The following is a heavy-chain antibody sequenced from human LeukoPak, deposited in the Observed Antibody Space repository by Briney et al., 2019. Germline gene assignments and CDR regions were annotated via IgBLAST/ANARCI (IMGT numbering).Heavy chain of an antibody. D-gene: IGHD6-13*01. Sequence: PGGSLRLSCSASGFTFSSYAMHWVRQAPGKGLEWVAVISYHGGNIYYADSVKGRFTISRDNSKNTLYLQMNSLRSEDTAVYYCGKKKDGTWQQLGDYWGQGTLVTVSS. J-gene: IGHJ4*02. CDR2: ISYHGGNI. CDR1: GFTFSSYA. CDR3: GKKKDGTWQQLGDY. V-gene: IGHV3-30*18.